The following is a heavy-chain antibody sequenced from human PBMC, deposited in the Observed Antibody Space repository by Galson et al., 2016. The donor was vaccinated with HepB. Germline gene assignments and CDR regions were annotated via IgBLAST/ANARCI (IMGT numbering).Heavy chain of an antibody. D-gene: IGHD4-17*01. V-gene: IGHV3-13*04. Sequence: SLRLSCAASGFRSSAYDMHWVRQTTEKGLEWVSGIGISGDTFYPGSVKGRFTVSRDNGKNSLYLQVNSLRAGDTAVYYCARAGSNHGDPIDYWGQGTLVTVAS. J-gene: IGHJ4*02. CDR3: ARAGSNHGDPIDY. CDR1: GFRSSAYD. CDR2: IGISGDT.